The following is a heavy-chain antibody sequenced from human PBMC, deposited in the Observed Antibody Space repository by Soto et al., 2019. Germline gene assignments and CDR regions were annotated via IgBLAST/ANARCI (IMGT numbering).Heavy chain of an antibody. CDR2: IITSFGTD. CDR3: STSVYCSTTRCYYYYGLDV. J-gene: IGHJ6*02. CDR1: GGTFSSHS. Sequence: QVQLVQSGAEVKKPGSSVKVSCKVSGGTFSSHSINWVRQAPGQGPEWMGGIITSFGTDNYAQKFQGRVTTTAGDSTSAAYMAPSSLTAEGAALYYCSTSVYCSTTRCYYYYGLDVWGQGNTVIVSS. D-gene: IGHD2-2*01. V-gene: IGHV1-69*01.